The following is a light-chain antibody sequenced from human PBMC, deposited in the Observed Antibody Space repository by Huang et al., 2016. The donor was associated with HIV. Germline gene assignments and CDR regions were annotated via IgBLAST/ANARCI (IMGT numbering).Light chain of an antibody. V-gene: IGKV3-15*01. CDR2: VAS. CDR1: QSVTNN. CDR3: QQYHYWPPVT. J-gene: IGKJ5*01. Sequence: EIVMTQSPATLSVSPGERVTLSCRASQSVTNNLAWYQQKPGQAPRLLIYVASSRATDIPARFSGSGSGTECTLTISSLWSEDFGVYYCQQYHYWPPVTFGQGTRLEIK.